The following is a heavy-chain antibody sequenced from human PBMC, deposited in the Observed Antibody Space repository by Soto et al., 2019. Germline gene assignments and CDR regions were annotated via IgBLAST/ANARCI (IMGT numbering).Heavy chain of an antibody. Sequence: EVQLVESGGGLVQPGGSKRLSCIASGLTFSSFSMNWVRQAPGKGLEWVAYISSSSSTTYYADSVKGRFTISRDNAKNSLYRQMNSLRDEDTAVYYCARGFFGTIVVAGMGDYWGQGTLVTVSS. CDR1: GLTFSSFS. CDR2: ISSSSSTT. CDR3: ARGFFGTIVVAGMGDY. J-gene: IGHJ4*02. V-gene: IGHV3-48*02. D-gene: IGHD6-19*01.